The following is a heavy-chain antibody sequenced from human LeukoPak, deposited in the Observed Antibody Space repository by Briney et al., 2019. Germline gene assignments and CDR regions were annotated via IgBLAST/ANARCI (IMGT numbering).Heavy chain of an antibody. J-gene: IGHJ6*03. CDR2: IYHSGST. Sequence: SETLSLTCTVSGYSISSGYYWGWIRQPPGKGLEWIGSIYHSGSTYYNPSLKSRVTISVDTSKNQFSLRLNSVTAADTAVYYCARGNLWDYRRYYYYMDVWGKGTTVTVSS. D-gene: IGHD4-11*01. CDR3: ARGNLWDYRRYYYYMDV. V-gene: IGHV4-38-2*02. CDR1: GYSISSGYY.